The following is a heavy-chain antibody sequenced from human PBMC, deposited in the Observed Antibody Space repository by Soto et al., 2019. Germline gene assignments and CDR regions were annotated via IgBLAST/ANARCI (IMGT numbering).Heavy chain of an antibody. CDR1: GDTFSSYA. D-gene: IGHD3-3*01. J-gene: IGHJ6*02. CDR2: IIPIFGTA. CDR3: ARSITIFGVVIVLNYYYGMDV. Sequence: GASVKVSCKASGDTFSSYAISWVRQAPGQGLEWMGGIIPIFGTANYAQKFQGRVTITADESTSTAYMELSSLRSEDTAVYYCARSITIFGVVIVLNYYYGMDVWGQGTTVTVSS. V-gene: IGHV1-69*13.